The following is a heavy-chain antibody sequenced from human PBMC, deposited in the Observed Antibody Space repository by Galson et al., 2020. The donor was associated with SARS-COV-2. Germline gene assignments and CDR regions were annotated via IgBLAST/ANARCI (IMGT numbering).Heavy chain of an antibody. CDR1: GYTFTGYY. J-gene: IGHJ6*03. Sequence: ASVKVSCKDSGYTFTGYYMHWVRQAPGQGLEWMGWINPNSGGTNYAQKFQGRVTMTRDTSISTAYMELSRLRSDDTAVYYCASGYTNCSGGSCYPHGYYYYIDVWGKGTTVTVSS. CDR3: ASGYTNCSGGSCYPHGYYYYIDV. D-gene: IGHD2-15*01. V-gene: IGHV1-2*02. CDR2: INPNSGGT.